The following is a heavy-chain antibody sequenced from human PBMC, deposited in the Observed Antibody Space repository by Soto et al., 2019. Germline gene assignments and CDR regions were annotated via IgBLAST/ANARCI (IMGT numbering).Heavy chain of an antibody. D-gene: IGHD1-26*01. CDR2: IYPGDSDT. CDR3: ARTPGSYLYYFDY. CDR1: GYTFTNCW. V-gene: IGHV5-51*01. J-gene: IGHJ4*02. Sequence: GESLKISCKGSGYTFTNCWIGWVRQMPGEGLEWMGIIYPGDSDTRYSPSFQGQVTISADKSISTAYLQWSSLKASDTAMYYCARTPGSYLYYFDYWGQGTLVTVSS.